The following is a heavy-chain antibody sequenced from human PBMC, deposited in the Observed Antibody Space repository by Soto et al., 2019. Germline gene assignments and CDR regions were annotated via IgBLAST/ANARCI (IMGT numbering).Heavy chain of an antibody. Sequence: SETLSLTCTVSGGSISSYYWSWIRQPPGKGLEWIGYIYYSGSTNYNPSLKSRVTISVDTSKNQFSLKLSSVTAADTAVYYCAIDMLIAAAGCGYYYYGMDVWGQGTTVTGSS. J-gene: IGHJ6*02. CDR1: GGSISSYY. D-gene: IGHD6-13*01. V-gene: IGHV4-59*01. CDR3: AIDMLIAAAGCGYYYYGMDV. CDR2: IYYSGST.